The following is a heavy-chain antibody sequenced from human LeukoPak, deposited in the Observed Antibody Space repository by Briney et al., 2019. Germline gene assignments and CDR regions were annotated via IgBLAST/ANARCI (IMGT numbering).Heavy chain of an antibody. CDR1: GFTFSSYL. Sequence: PGRSLRLSCAASGFTFSSYLMSWVRQAPGKGLDWVANINQDESEKYYVASAKGRFTISRDNAKNSLYLQINSLRADDKAVYYCARDKIEGPTKLDCWGQGILVTVSS. CDR3: ARDKIEGPTKLDC. V-gene: IGHV3-7*01. D-gene: IGHD1-1*01. CDR2: INQDESEK. J-gene: IGHJ4*02.